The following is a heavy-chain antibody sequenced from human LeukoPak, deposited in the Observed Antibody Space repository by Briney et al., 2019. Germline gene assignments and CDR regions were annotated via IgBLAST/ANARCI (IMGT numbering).Heavy chain of an antibody. CDR1: GGSIGTYY. Sequence: SETLSLTCTVSGGSIGTYYWSWIRQPPGKGLEWIGYISYTVTTNYNPSLKSRVTISVDTSKNQFPLKLSSVTAADTAVYYCARVGDWNDLVYWGQGTLVTVSS. J-gene: IGHJ4*02. CDR3: ARVGDWNDLVY. V-gene: IGHV4-59*01. D-gene: IGHD1-1*01. CDR2: ISYTVTT.